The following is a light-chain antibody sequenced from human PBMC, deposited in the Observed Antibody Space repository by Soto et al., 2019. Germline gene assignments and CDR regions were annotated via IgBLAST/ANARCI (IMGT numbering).Light chain of an antibody. CDR3: QVCDSSGDPVV. Sequence: SYELTQPPSVSVAPGQTARITCGGDYIRSRSVHWYRQKPGQAPVLVVHDDTARPSGIPERFSGANSGNTATLTITMVEAGDEADYYCQVCDSSGDPVVFGGGTKVTVL. CDR1: YIRSRS. V-gene: IGLV3-21*02. J-gene: IGLJ2*01. CDR2: DDT.